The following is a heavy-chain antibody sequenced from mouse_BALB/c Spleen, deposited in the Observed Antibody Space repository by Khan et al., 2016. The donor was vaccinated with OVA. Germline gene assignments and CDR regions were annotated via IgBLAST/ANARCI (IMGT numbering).Heavy chain of an antibody. CDR1: GDSITSGY. V-gene: IGHV3-8*02. J-gene: IGHJ3*01. CDR3: ARATYRYAFAY. Sequence: EVQLQESGPSLVKPSQTLSLTCSVTGDSITSGYWSWIRKFPGNKLEYMGYMIYSGNTYYNPSLKSRISITRHTSTNHYYLQLNSVPTEDTATYDCARATYRYAFAYWGQGTLVTVSA. CDR2: MIYSGNT. D-gene: IGHD2-14*01.